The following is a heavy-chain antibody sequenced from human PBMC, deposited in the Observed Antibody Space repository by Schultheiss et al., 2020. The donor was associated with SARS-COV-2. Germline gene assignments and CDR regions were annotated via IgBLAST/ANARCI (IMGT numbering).Heavy chain of an antibody. D-gene: IGHD1-1*01. CDR1: GFTFSSSW. Sequence: GGSLRLSCAASGFTFSSSWMHWVCQAPEKGLEWVADIKCDGSEKYYVDSVKGRLTISRDNAKNSLYLQVNSLRAEDMAVYYCARETAPGDYWGQGTLVTVSS. J-gene: IGHJ4*02. CDR2: IKCDGSEK. V-gene: IGHV3-52*01. CDR3: ARETAPGDY.